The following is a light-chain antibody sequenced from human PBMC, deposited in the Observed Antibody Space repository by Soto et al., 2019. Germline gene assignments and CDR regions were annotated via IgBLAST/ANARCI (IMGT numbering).Light chain of an antibody. CDR2: AAS. Sequence: DIQMTQSPSSLSASVGDRVTITCRASQSISRNLNWYQHKPGKAPKLLIYAASSLQNGVPSRFSGGGYGTEFTLSISSLQPEDFGTYYCQQSYTTAPITFGQGTRLEIK. J-gene: IGKJ5*01. CDR3: QQSYTTAPIT. V-gene: IGKV1-39*01. CDR1: QSISRN.